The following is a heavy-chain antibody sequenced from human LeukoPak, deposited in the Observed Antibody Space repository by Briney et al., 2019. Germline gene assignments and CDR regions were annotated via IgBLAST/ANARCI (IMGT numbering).Heavy chain of an antibody. CDR2: INPSGCNT. V-gene: IGHV1-46*01. Sequence: ASVKVSCKASGYTFTSYFIHWLRQAPGQGLEWMGIINPSGCNTNYAQKFQGRVTMTRDTSTSTVYMVLSSLRPEDTAVYYCARAYYYDGSGYLHYFDLWGQGTLVTVSS. D-gene: IGHD3-22*01. J-gene: IGHJ4*02. CDR1: GYTFTSYF. CDR3: ARAYYYDGSGYLHYFDL.